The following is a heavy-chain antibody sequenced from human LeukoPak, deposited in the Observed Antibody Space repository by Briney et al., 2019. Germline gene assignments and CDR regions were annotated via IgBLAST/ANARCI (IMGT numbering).Heavy chain of an antibody. Sequence: SETQSLTCTVSGGSISSYYWSWIRQPPGKGLEWIGYIYYSGSTNYNPSLKSRVTISVDTSKNQFSLKLSSVTAADTAVYYCARHPFATVTTFDYWGQGTLVTVSS. CDR2: IYYSGST. V-gene: IGHV4-59*08. CDR1: GGSISSYY. J-gene: IGHJ4*02. CDR3: ARHPFATVTTFDY. D-gene: IGHD4-17*01.